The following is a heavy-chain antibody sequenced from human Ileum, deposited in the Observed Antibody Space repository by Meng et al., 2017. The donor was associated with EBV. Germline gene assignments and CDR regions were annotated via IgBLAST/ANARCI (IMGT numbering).Heavy chain of an antibody. D-gene: IGHD2-2*01. V-gene: IGHV1-69*10. CDR2: IIPILGIA. CDR3: AREIVVVPAALNWFDP. Sequence: QVQLVQSGAEVKKPGSSVMVSCKASGGTFSSYAISWVRQAPGQGLEWMGGIIPILGIANYAQKFQGRVTITADKSTSTAYMELSSLRSEDTAVYYCAREIVVVPAALNWFDPWGQGTLVTVSA. CDR1: GGTFSSYA. J-gene: IGHJ5*02.